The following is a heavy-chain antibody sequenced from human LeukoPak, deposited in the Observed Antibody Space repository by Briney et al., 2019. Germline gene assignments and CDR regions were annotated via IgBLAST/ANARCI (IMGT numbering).Heavy chain of an antibody. V-gene: IGHV3-15*01. Sequence: GGSLRLSCAASGFTFSDYYMSWIRQAPGKGLEWVGRIKSKTDGGTTDYAAPVKGRFTISRDDSKNTLYLQMNSLKTEDTAVYYCTTDYREQLAPFDYWGQGTLVTVSS. D-gene: IGHD6-6*01. CDR2: IKSKTDGGTT. CDR1: GFTFSDYY. CDR3: TTDYREQLAPFDY. J-gene: IGHJ4*02.